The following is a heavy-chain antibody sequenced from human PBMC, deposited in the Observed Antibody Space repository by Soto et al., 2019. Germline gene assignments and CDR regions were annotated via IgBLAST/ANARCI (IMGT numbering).Heavy chain of an antibody. V-gene: IGHV3-33*01. J-gene: IGHJ4*02. Sequence: QVQLVESGGGVVQPGRSLRLACAASGFTFSSHGMHWVRQAPGKGLEGVAVIWHDGSNKYYADSVKGRFTISRDNSNTTQSRQMKSLRAEDTAVDFCIRWGDNSAFEYWGQGTLVTVSS. CDR3: IRWGDNSAFEY. D-gene: IGHD4-4*01. CDR2: IWHDGSNK. CDR1: GFTFSSHG.